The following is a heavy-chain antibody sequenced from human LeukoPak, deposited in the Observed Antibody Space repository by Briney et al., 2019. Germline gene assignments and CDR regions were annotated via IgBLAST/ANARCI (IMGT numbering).Heavy chain of an antibody. CDR2: INHSGST. D-gene: IGHD3-22*01. V-gene: IGHV4-38-2*02. CDR1: GYSISSGYY. CDR3: ARHKYYYDSSGYYYVGYYYYYMDV. Sequence: PSETLSLTCSVSGYSISSGYYWSCIRQPPGKGLEWIGEINHSGSTNYNPSLKSRVTISVDTSKNQFSLKLSSVTAADTAVYYCARHKYYYDSSGYYYVGYYYYYMDVWGKGTTVTISS. J-gene: IGHJ6*03.